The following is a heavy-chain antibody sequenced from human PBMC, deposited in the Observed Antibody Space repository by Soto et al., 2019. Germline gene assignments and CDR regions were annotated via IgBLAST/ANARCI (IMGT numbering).Heavy chain of an antibody. D-gene: IGHD6-25*01. J-gene: IGHJ4*02. Sequence: QVQLVQSGPEVKPPGASLKVSCKASGYTFTSFQINWVRQATGQGLEWMGWMDPNNGATAYAQKFQGRLTVTRDTSISTAYMELTSLRSEDTAVYYCTRSGFNFHFDYWGQGALVVVFS. CDR2: MDPNNGAT. CDR1: GYTFTSFQ. V-gene: IGHV1-8*01. CDR3: TRSGFNFHFDY.